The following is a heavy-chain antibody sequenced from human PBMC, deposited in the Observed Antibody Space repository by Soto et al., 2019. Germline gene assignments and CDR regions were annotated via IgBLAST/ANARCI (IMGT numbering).Heavy chain of an antibody. V-gene: IGHV3-23*01. Sequence: GGSLRLSCAASAISFNTYGVTWVRQAPGKGLEWVSTVTVIGGSTYYADSVKGRFTISRDRSNYTVSLLLNSLRVEDTAIYYCAGQRSPEGWFDPWGQGTLVTVSS. CDR1: AISFNTYG. CDR2: VTVIGGST. J-gene: IGHJ5*02. D-gene: IGHD3-10*01. CDR3: AGQRSPEGWFDP.